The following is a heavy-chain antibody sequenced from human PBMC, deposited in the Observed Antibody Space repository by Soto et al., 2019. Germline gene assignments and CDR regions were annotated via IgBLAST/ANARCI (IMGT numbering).Heavy chain of an antibody. CDR3: ACYDILTGYYSLDY. CDR2: INPSGGST. CDR1: GYTFTSYY. J-gene: IGHJ4*02. D-gene: IGHD3-9*01. Sequence: QVQLVQSGAEVKKPGASVKVSCKASGYTFTSYYMHWVRQAPGQGLEWMGIINPSGGSTSYAQKSKGRVTMTRDTSTSTVYMELSSLRSEDTAVYYCACYDILTGYYSLDYWGQGTLVTVSS. V-gene: IGHV1-46*03.